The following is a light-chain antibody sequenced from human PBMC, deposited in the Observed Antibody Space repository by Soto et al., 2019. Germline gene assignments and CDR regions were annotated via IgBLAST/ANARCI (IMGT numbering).Light chain of an antibody. CDR2: AAS. Sequence: DIQMTQSPSSVSASVGDRVTITCRTSQGIGSWLAWYQQKPGKAPKILIYAASSLQSGVPSRFSGSGSGTDFTLTVSSLQPEDFASDYCQQANSFPWTFGQGTKVEIK. J-gene: IGKJ1*01. CDR3: QQANSFPWT. CDR1: QGIGSW. V-gene: IGKV1-12*01.